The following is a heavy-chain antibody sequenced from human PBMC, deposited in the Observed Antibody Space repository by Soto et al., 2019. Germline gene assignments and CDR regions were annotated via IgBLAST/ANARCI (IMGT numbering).Heavy chain of an antibody. Sequence: PGGSLRLSCAASGFTFSSYGMHWVRQAPGKGLEWVAVIWYDGSNKYYADSVKGRFTISRDNSKNTLYLQMNSLGAEDTAVYYCARVLYSSSCPDYWGQGTLFTVSS. J-gene: IGHJ4*02. CDR1: GFTFSSYG. CDR3: ARVLYSSSCPDY. CDR2: IWYDGSNK. V-gene: IGHV3-33*01. D-gene: IGHD6-6*01.